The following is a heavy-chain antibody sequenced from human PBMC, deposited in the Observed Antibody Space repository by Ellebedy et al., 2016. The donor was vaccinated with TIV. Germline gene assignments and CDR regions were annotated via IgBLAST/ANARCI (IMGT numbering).Heavy chain of an antibody. CDR2: INAGNGNT. CDR3: ASSRVRGDFWSPGDY. J-gene: IGHJ4*02. Sequence: ASVKVSCKASGYTFTSYGISWVRQAPGQGLEWMGWINAGNGNTKYSQKFQGRVTITRDASASTAYMELSSLRSEDTAVYYCASSRVRGDFWSPGDYWGQGTLVTVSS. CDR1: GYTFTSYG. D-gene: IGHD3-10*01. V-gene: IGHV1-3*01.